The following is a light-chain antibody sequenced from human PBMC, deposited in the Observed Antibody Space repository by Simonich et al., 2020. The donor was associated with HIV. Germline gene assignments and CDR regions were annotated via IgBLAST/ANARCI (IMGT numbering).Light chain of an antibody. J-gene: IGKJ3*01. CDR2: DAS. CDR3: QHYNNGPLT. V-gene: IGKV3-15*01. Sequence: EIVMMQSPATLSVSPGERAPLSCRARQSISSSLTWYQQKPGQPPRLIICDASTRATVIPARCSGSGSGTEFTLTNSSMQSEDFAEYYCQHYNNGPLTFGPGTKVDIK. CDR1: QSISSS.